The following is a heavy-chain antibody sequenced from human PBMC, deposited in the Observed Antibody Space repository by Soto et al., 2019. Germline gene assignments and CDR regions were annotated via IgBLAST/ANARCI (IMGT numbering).Heavy chain of an antibody. D-gene: IGHD3-3*01. J-gene: IGHJ3*02. Sequence: PRGALIVSCATSGFTFGIYAMAWVRQAPGKGLEPASPLSGSGSSTYYADSVKGRFTISRDNSKDMLHLQMHSLRAEDTAVYYCAKDARIIDYGFWSAGNDAFDIWGQGTQVTVSS. CDR1: GFTFGIYA. CDR2: LSGSGSST. CDR3: AKDARIIDYGFWSAGNDAFDI. V-gene: IGHV3-23*01.